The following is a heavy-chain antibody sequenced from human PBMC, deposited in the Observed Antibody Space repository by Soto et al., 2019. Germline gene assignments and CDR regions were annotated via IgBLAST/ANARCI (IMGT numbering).Heavy chain of an antibody. V-gene: IGHV3-30*18. CDR2: ISNDGSNK. D-gene: IGHD1-26*01. J-gene: IGHJ4*02. Sequence: PGGSLRLSCAASGFNFSTYGMDWVRQVPGKGLEWVAVISNDGSNKYYANSVKGRFTISRDNSKNILYLQMNSLRAEDTAVYYCEQLKRGAPVSYFDHWGQGTLVPAYS. CDR1: GFNFSTYG. CDR3: EQLKRGAPVSYFDH.